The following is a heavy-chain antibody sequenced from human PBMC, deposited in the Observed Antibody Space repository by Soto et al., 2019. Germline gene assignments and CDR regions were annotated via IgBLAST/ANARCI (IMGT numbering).Heavy chain of an antibody. CDR2: VYYSGTT. D-gene: IGHD3-22*01. Sequence: SETLSLTCTVSGASINNNDYHWSWIRQTPGKGLEWIGYVYYSGTTDYIPSLKSRLSMSIDKSQNQFTLKLNSVTAADTATYYCARMSYFYDKWYFDLWGRGTLVTVSS. CDR1: GASINNNDYH. V-gene: IGHV4-30-4*01. CDR3: ARMSYFYDKWYFDL. J-gene: IGHJ2*01.